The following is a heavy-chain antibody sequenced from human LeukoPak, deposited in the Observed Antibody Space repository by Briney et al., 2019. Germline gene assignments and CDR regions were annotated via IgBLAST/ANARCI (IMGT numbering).Heavy chain of an antibody. D-gene: IGHD3-9*01. CDR1: GFSFDDYG. CDR3: ARAADLFTAYFAFDY. V-gene: IGHV3-20*04. Sequence: GGSLKLSCEASGFSFDDYGMSWVRPAPGEGLEWVSGINWNGGTTGYADSVKGRFTISRDNAKNSVYLQMNSLRAEDTALYYCARAADLFTAYFAFDYWGQGALVTVSS. CDR2: INWNGGTT. J-gene: IGHJ4*02.